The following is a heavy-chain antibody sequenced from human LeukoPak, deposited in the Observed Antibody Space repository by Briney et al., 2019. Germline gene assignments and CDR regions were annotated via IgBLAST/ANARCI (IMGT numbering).Heavy chain of an antibody. V-gene: IGHV4-59*01. D-gene: IGHD3-22*01. CDR3: AKGYYYDSSGYYWNRGPADY. CDR1: GGSISSYY. CDR2: IYYSGST. J-gene: IGHJ4*02. Sequence: SVTLSLTCTVSGGSISSYYWSWIRQPPGKGLEWIGYIYYSGSTNYNPSLKSRVTISVDTSKNQFSLKLSSVTAADTAVYYCAKGYYYDSSGYYWNRGPADYWGQGTLVTVSS.